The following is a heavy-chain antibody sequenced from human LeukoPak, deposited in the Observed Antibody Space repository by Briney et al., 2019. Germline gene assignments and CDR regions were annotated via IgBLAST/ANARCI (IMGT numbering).Heavy chain of an antibody. Sequence: SGTLSLTCAVSGGSISSSYWWTWVRQPPGKGLEWIGEIYHSGSTNYNASFKSRVNISVDKSKDQFSLKLGSVTAADTAVYYCARDDEYSGYDYWGQGTLVTVSS. CDR1: GGSISSSYW. CDR3: ARDDEYSGYDY. D-gene: IGHD5-12*01. J-gene: IGHJ4*02. V-gene: IGHV4-4*02. CDR2: IYHSGST.